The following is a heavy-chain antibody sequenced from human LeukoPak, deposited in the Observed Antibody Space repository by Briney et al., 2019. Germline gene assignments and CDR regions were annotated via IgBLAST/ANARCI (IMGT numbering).Heavy chain of an antibody. CDR2: INPNSGGT. CDR3: ARVSRRYYGSGSYPDY. Sequence: ASVKVSCKASGYTFTGYYMHWVRQAPGQGLEWMGWINPNSGGTNYAQKFQGRVTMTRDTSISTAYMELSRLRSDDTAVYYCARVSRRYYGSGSYPDYWGQGTLVTVSS. J-gene: IGHJ4*02. V-gene: IGHV1-2*02. CDR1: GYTFTGYY. D-gene: IGHD3-10*01.